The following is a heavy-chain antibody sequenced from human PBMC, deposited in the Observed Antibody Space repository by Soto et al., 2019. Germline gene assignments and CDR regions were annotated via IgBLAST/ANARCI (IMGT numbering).Heavy chain of an antibody. V-gene: IGHV3-30-3*01. J-gene: IGHJ1*01. CDR3: ARDPITMKVVVIAPDLQH. CDR1: GFTFTTYA. CDR2: ISYDGSHK. Sequence: QVQLVESGGGVVQPGRSLRLSCVASGFTFTTYAMHWVRQAPGKGLEWVAVISYDGSHKYYADSVKGRFSISRDNSKDTLYLQLNNLRTEDTAVYYCARDPITMKVVVIAPDLQHWGQGTLVTVSS. D-gene: IGHD3-22*01.